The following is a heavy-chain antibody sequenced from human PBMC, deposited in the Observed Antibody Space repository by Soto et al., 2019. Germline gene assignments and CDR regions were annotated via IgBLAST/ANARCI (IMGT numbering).Heavy chain of an antibody. Sequence: QVQLVESGGGIVQPGRSLRLSCEASKFNFALHWVRQAPGKGLDWVAVISYDGSNKYYADSVKGRFTISRDNSKNTLYLQMTRLRTDDTAVYYCASDRGDFRSGFYDSSKYGVEVWGRGTTVTVSS. V-gene: IGHV3-30-3*01. D-gene: IGHD3-3*01. CDR1: KFNFA. CDR2: ISYDGSNK. CDR3: ASDRGDFRSGFYDSSKYGVEV. J-gene: IGHJ6*02.